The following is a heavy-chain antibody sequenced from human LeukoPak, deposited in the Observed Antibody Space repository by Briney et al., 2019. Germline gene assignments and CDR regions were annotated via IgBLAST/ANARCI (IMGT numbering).Heavy chain of an antibody. CDR3: AKLAVAGNNAFDI. Sequence: SLRLSFAASGFTFISYGMHWVRQAPGKGLEGVLVISYDGSNKYYADSVRGRFTISRDNSKNTLYLQMNSLRAEDTAVYYCAKLAVAGNNAFDIWGQGTMVTVSS. D-gene: IGHD6-19*01. CDR2: ISYDGSNK. CDR1: GFTFISYG. V-gene: IGHV3-30*18. J-gene: IGHJ3*02.